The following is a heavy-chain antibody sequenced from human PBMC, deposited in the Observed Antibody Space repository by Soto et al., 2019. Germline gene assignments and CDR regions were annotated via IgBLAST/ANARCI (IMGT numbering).Heavy chain of an antibody. V-gene: IGHV3-33*03. J-gene: IGHJ4*02. CDR2: IWYDGSNK. Sequence: QVQLVESGGGVVQPGRALRLSCAASGFPFSSYGTHWVRQAPGKGLDWVGGIWYDGSNKDYAESVKGRFTISRDNSKNRLYLQMNSLRAEDTAVYYCANSINWGQGTLVTVSS. CDR3: ANSIN. CDR1: GFPFSSYG.